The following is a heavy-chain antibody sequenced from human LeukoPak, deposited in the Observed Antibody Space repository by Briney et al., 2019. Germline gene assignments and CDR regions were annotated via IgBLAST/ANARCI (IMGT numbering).Heavy chain of an antibody. D-gene: IGHD3-22*01. CDR1: GFTFSSYS. CDR2: ISSSSSTI. Sequence: GGSPRLSCAASGFTFSSYSMNWVRQAPGKGLEWVSYISSSSSTIYYADSVKGRFTISRDNAKNSLYLQMNSLRDEDAAVYYCARDIYYDSSGYYYAHLDYWGQGTLVTVSS. J-gene: IGHJ4*02. CDR3: ARDIYYDSSGYYYAHLDY. V-gene: IGHV3-48*02.